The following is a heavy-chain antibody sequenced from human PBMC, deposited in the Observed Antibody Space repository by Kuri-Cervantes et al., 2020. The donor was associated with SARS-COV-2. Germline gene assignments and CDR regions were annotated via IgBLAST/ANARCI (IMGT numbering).Heavy chain of an antibody. CDR3: ARQRGSSSWYYLPLHSDYYYYMDV. CDR1: GYSFTSYW. V-gene: IGHV5-51*01. CDR2: IYPGDSDT. D-gene: IGHD6-13*01. Sequence: GESLKISCKGSGYSFTSYWIGWVRLMPGKGLEWMGIIYPGDSDTRYSPSFQGQVTISADKSISTAYLQWSSLKASDTATYYCARQRGSSSWYYLPLHSDYYYYMDVWGKGTTVTVSS. J-gene: IGHJ6*03.